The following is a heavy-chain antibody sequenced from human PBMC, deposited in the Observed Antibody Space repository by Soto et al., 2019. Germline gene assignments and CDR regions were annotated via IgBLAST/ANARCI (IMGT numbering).Heavy chain of an antibody. CDR3: ARDSDYYYYYYMDV. J-gene: IGHJ6*03. Sequence: GGSLRLSCAASGFTFSSYSMNWVRQAPGKGLEWVSYISSSSSTIYYADSVKGRFTISRDNAKNSLYLHMNSLRAEDTAVYYCARDSDYYYYYYMDVWGKGTTVTVSS. CDR1: GFTFSSYS. CDR2: ISSSSSTI. V-gene: IGHV3-48*01. D-gene: IGHD3-10*01.